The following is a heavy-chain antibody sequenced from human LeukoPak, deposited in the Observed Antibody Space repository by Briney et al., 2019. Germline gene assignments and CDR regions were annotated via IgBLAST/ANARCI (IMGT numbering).Heavy chain of an antibody. Sequence: GESLQISSQGSGYSFNSYWIGWVRPMPGKGLKWMGIIYPGDSDARYSPSFQGQVTISADKSISTAYLQWSSLKASDTAMYYCARRRDLYSGSYYPFDYWGQGTLVTVSS. CDR3: ARRRDLYSGSYYPFDY. V-gene: IGHV5-51*01. D-gene: IGHD1-26*01. CDR1: GYSFNSYW. CDR2: IYPGDSDA. J-gene: IGHJ4*02.